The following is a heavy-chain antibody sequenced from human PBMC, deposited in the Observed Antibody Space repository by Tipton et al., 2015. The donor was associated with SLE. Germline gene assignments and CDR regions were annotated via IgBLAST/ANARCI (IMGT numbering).Heavy chain of an antibody. D-gene: IGHD3-16*01. CDR2: INHNGGT. CDR3: ARGVSGYFHYCYMDV. V-gene: IGHV4-34*01. J-gene: IGHJ6*03. CDR1: GGSFSGYY. Sequence: TLSLTCAVYGGSFSGYYWSWIRQPPGKGLEWIGEINHNGGTNYNPSLKSRVTISLDTPKNQFSLRLTSVTAADTAVYYCARGVSGYFHYCYMDVWGRGTTVTISS.